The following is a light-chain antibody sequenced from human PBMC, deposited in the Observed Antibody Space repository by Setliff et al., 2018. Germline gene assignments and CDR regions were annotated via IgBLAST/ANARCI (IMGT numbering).Light chain of an antibody. V-gene: IGLV2-14*03. J-gene: IGLJ1*01. Sequence: QSVLTQPASVSGSPGQSITISCSGTSSDVGSYDLVSWYQQHPGKAPKLIIYGVSDRPSGVSSRFSGSKSGNTAYLTISGLQTEDEAEYYCIAYASDTTYVFGSGTKGTVL. CDR1: SSDVGSYDL. CDR3: IAYASDTTYV. CDR2: GVS.